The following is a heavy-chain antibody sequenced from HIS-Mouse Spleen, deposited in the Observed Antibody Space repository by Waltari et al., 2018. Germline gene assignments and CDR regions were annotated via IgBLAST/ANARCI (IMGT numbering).Heavy chain of an antibody. J-gene: IGHJ4*02. D-gene: IGHD6-13*01. V-gene: IGHV3-30*04. CDR3: ARDSYSSSWYFDY. CDR1: GFTFSSYA. Sequence: QVQLVESGGGVVQPGRSLRLSCAASGFTFSSYAMHWLRQAPGKWRGWVAHIDNDGTTKDYAESVKGRFTISTDNSKNTLYLQQNRLRAEDTAGYYCARDSYSSSWYFDYWGQGTLVTVSS. CDR2: IDNDGTTK.